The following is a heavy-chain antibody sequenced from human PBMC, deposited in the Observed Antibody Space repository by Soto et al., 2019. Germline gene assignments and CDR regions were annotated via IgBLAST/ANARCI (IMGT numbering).Heavy chain of an antibody. CDR1: GFTFSSYA. V-gene: IGHV3-23*01. CDR3: ARVVVVPAARYYYYYYGMDV. Sequence: SGFTFSSYAMSWVRQAPGKGLEWVSAISGSGGSTYYADSVKGRFTISRDNSKNTLYLQMNSLRAEDTAVYYCARVVVVPAARYYYYYYGMDVWGQGTTVTVSS. J-gene: IGHJ6*02. D-gene: IGHD2-2*01. CDR2: ISGSGGST.